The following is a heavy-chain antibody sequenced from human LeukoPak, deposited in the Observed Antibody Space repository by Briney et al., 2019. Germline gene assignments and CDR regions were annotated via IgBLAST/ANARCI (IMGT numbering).Heavy chain of an antibody. CDR1: GYTFSPYW. Sequence: GGSLRLSCVASGYTFSPYWMSWVRQIPGKGLEWVASISNGGGATHYVDSVRGRFTISRDDAKNSLFLQMNGLRSDDTAVYYCTRENYVPDSWGQGTLVTVSS. V-gene: IGHV3-7*03. CDR2: ISNGGGAT. CDR3: TRENYVPDS. D-gene: IGHD3-10*02. J-gene: IGHJ5*02.